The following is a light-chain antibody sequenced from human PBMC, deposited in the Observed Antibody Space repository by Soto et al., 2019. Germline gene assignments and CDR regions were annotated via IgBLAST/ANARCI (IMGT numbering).Light chain of an antibody. CDR1: SSDVGGSIY. Sequence: QSALTQPASVSGWPGQSITIYCTGTSSDVGGSIYVSWYQLSPGKAPKLLIYDVDRPSGVSNRFSGSKSGNTASLTIAGLQAEDEADYYCNSYTRSGTVVFGGGTKLTVL. J-gene: IGLJ3*02. CDR3: NSYTRSGTVV. V-gene: IGLV2-14*01. CDR2: DV.